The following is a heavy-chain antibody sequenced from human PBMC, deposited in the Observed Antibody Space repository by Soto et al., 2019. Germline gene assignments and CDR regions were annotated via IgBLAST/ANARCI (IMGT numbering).Heavy chain of an antibody. CDR3: ARSRWCGELH. Sequence: TLKESGPTLVKPTPTLTLTCSLSGFSLSTTGVGVGWIRQSPGKALEWLAIIYWDNDKRYSPSLKGRVTRSGDITKNTVVLTMTNRDRVDTVTYYFARSRWCGELHWGQRALVSGSA. J-gene: IGHJ4*02. CDR1: GFSLSTTGVG. CDR2: IYWDNDK. V-gene: IGHV2-5*02. D-gene: IGHD3-10*01.